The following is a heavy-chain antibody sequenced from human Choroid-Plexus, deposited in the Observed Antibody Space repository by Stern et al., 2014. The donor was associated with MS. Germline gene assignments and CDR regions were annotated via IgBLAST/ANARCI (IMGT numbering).Heavy chain of an antibody. CDR1: GYIFTGYY. V-gene: IGHV1-2*02. CDR3: ARDQRGITIFGVVTDYYYLGMDV. CDR2: INPNTGGK. Sequence: EQLVESGAEVKKPGASVKVSCKTSGYIFTGYYIHWVRQAPGQGLEWMAWINPNTGGKKYAQKFQGRVTMTRDTSISTAYLELSSLTSDDTAVYYCARDQRGITIFGVVTDYYYLGMDVWGQGTTVTVSS. J-gene: IGHJ6*02. D-gene: IGHD3-3*01.